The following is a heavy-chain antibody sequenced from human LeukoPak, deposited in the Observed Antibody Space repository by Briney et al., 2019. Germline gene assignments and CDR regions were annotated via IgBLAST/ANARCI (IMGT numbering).Heavy chain of an antibody. J-gene: IGHJ3*02. CDR3: ARVGYVWEGAFDI. V-gene: IGHV1-2*02. Sequence: EASVKVSCKASGYTFTGYYMHWVRQAPGQGLEWMGWINPNSGGTNYAQKFQGRVTMTRDTSISTAYMELSRLRSDDTAVYYCARVGYVWEGAFDIWGQGTMVTVSS. CDR1: GYTFTGYY. CDR2: INPNSGGT. D-gene: IGHD3-16*01.